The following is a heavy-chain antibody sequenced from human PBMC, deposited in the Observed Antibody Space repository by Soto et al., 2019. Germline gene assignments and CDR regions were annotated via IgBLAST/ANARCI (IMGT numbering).Heavy chain of an antibody. Sequence: EVLLVESGGGLVQPGGSLRLSCAVSGFTVGNNFMTWVRQAPGKGPEWVSLIYSGGGTKYADSVKGRFTISRDSSKNTLYLQMNSLRVDDTAVYFCARKSDGCSSSSCLYNSFDPWGQGTVVTVSS. J-gene: IGHJ5*02. CDR2: IYSGGGT. V-gene: IGHV3-66*01. CDR1: GFTVGNNF. D-gene: IGHD2-2*01. CDR3: ARKSDGCSSSSCLYNSFDP.